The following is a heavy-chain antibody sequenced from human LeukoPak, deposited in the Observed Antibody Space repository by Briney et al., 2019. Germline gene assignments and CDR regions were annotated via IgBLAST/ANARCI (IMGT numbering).Heavy chain of an antibody. D-gene: IGHD2-21*02. V-gene: IGHV3-30*18. CDR2: ILYDGSNK. J-gene: IGHJ4*02. CDR1: GFTFSNYV. Sequence: GGSLRLSCAASGFTFSNYVIHWVRQAPGKGLEWVAVILYDGSNKYYVDSVKGRFTISRDNSKNTLFLQMNSLRAEDTAVYYCVKDLNCGGDCYSAAGHWGQGILVTVSS. CDR3: VKDLNCGGDCYSAAGH.